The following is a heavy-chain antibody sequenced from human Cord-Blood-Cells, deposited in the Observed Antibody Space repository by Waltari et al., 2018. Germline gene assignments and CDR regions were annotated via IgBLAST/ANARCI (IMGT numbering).Heavy chain of an antibody. CDR1: GLPLMRYG. CDR3: ARDSSSSWYYYYYGMDV. D-gene: IGHD6-13*01. Sequence: EVQLVESGGGLVKPGGSLGLPSSASGLPLMRYGIMWVRQAPGKRLEWVSSISSSSSYIYYADSVKGRFTISRDNAKNSLYLQMNSLRAEDTAVYYCARDSSSSWYYYYYGMDVWGQGTTVTVSS. CDR2: ISSSSSYI. J-gene: IGHJ6*02. V-gene: IGHV3-21*01.